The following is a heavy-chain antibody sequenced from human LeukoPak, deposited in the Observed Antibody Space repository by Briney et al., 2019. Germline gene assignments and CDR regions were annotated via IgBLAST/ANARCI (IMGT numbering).Heavy chain of an antibody. CDR3: ALIVVVPAAMNYYYYGMDV. Sequence: ASVKVSCKASGYTFTSYGISWVRQAPGQGLEWMGWISAYNGNTNYAQKLQGRVTMTTDTSTSTAYMELRSLRSDDTAVYYCALIVVVPAAMNYYYYGMDVWGQGTTVTVSS. J-gene: IGHJ6*02. D-gene: IGHD2-2*01. V-gene: IGHV1-18*01. CDR2: ISAYNGNT. CDR1: GYTFTSYG.